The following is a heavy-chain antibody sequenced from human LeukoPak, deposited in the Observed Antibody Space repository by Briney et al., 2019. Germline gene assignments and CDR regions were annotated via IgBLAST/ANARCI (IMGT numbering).Heavy chain of an antibody. CDR1: GFTFSSYG. V-gene: IGHV3-30*18. CDR2: ISYDGSNK. D-gene: IGHD3-9*01. J-gene: IGHJ4*02. Sequence: PGGSLRLSCAASGFTFSSYGVHWVRQAPGKGLEWVAVISYDGSNKYYADSVKGRFTISRDNSKNTLYLQMNSLRAEDTAVYYCAKDNYDILTGYSLYYFDYWGQGTLVTVSS. CDR3: AKDNYDILTGYSLYYFDY.